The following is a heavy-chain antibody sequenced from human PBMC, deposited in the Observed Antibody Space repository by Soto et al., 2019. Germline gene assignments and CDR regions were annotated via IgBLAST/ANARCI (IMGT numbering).Heavy chain of an antibody. J-gene: IGHJ4*02. Sequence: GGSLRLSCAASGFTFSSYAMSWVRQAPGKGLEWVSAISGSGGSTYYADSVKGRFTISRDNSKNTLYLQMNSLRAEDTAVYYCAKDPGVVNAILTHFDYWGQGTLVTVSS. V-gene: IGHV3-23*01. CDR1: GFTFSSYA. CDR3: AKDPGVVNAILTHFDY. D-gene: IGHD2-21*01. CDR2: ISGSGGST.